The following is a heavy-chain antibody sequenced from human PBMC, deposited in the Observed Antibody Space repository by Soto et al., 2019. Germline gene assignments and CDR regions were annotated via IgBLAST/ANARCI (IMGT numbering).Heavy chain of an antibody. CDR1: GFSFSSYA. D-gene: IGHD3-10*01. CDR2: ISGSGGST. Sequence: GGSLRLSCAASGFSFSSYAMSWVRQAPGKGLEWVSAISGSGGSTYYADSVKGRFTISRDNSKNTLYLQMNSLRAEDTAVYYCAKQSGSGSSYNVGSAGEFDSLCQGTLLTISS. J-gene: IGHJ4*02. V-gene: IGHV3-23*01. CDR3: AKQSGSGSSYNVGSAGEFDS.